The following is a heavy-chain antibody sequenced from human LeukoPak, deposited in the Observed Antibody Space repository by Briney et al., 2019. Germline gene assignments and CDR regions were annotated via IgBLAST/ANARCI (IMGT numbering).Heavy chain of an antibody. Sequence: GGSLRLSCAASGFTFSSYEMNWVRQAPGKGLEWVSYISSSGSTIYYADSVKGRFTISRDNAKNSLYLRMNSLRAEDTAVYYCASLGSSGYYFAGAFDIWGQGTMVTVSS. CDR1: GFTFSSYE. V-gene: IGHV3-48*03. CDR3: ASLGSSGYYFAGAFDI. D-gene: IGHD3-22*01. CDR2: ISSSGSTI. J-gene: IGHJ3*02.